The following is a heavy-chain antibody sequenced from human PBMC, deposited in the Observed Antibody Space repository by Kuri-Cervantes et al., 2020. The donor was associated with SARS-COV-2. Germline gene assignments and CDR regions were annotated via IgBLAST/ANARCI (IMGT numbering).Heavy chain of an antibody. V-gene: IGHV3-21*01. D-gene: IGHD7-27*01. J-gene: IGHJ4*02. CDR2: IDSSSYYI. CDR1: GFTSSGYS. Sequence: GGSLRLSCAASGFTSSGYSMNWIRQAPGKGLEWVASIDSSSYYIYHADSVKGRLTISRDNAKTSLYLQMNSLKPEDTAVYYCAREEGGELGEAFDYWGQGALVTVSS. CDR3: AREEGGELGEAFDY.